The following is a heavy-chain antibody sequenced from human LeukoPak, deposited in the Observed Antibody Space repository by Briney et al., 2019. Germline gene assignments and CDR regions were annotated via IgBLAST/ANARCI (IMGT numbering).Heavy chain of an antibody. D-gene: IGHD6-19*01. CDR1: GGSFSGYY. CDR3: ARGGVWQWLVPFDY. J-gene: IGHJ4*02. V-gene: IGHV4-34*01. Sequence: SETLSLTCAVYGGSFSGYYWSWIRQPPGKGRGWIGEINHSGSTNYNPSLKSRVTISVDTSKNQFSLKLSSVTAADTAVYYCARGGVWQWLVPFDYWGQGTLVTVSS. CDR2: INHSGST.